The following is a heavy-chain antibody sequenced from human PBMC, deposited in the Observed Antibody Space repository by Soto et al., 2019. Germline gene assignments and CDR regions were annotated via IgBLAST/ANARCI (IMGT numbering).Heavy chain of an antibody. V-gene: IGHV4-38-2*01. CDR1: GDSISSGYF. CDR2: IYHSGTT. J-gene: IGHJ6*02. CDR3: ASSSLYGMDV. Sequence: SETLSLTCAVSGDSISSGYFWAWIRQPPGKGLEWIGSIYHSGTTYYNPSFNSRVTISVDTSKNQFSLKLSSVTAADSAVYYCASSSLYGMDVWGQGTTVTVSS.